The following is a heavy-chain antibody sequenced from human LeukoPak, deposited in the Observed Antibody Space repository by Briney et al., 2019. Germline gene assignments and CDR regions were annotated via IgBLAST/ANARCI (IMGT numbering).Heavy chain of an antibody. CDR3: AKVRLVVVAATDNNWFDP. V-gene: IGHV3-23*01. Sequence: TGGSLRLSCAASGFTFSSYAMSWVRQAPGKGLEWVSPISGRGGSTYYADSVWGRFTISRDNSKNTLYLQMNSLRAEDTAVYYCAKVRLVVVAATDNNWFDPWGQGTLVTVSS. J-gene: IGHJ5*02. CDR1: GFTFSSYA. CDR2: ISGRGGST. D-gene: IGHD2-15*01.